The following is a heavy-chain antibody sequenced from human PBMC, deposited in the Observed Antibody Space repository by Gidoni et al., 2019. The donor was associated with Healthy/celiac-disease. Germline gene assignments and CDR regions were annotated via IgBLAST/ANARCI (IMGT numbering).Heavy chain of an antibody. CDR1: GGSISSGGYY. Sequence: QVQLQESGPGLVKPSQTLSLTCTVSGGSISSGGYYWSWIRQHPGKGLEWIGYIYYSGSTYYNPSLKSRVTISVDTSKNQFSLKLSSVTAADTAVYYCARGSGGLMVYAPRYFQHWGQGTLVTVSS. J-gene: IGHJ1*01. V-gene: IGHV4-31*03. CDR2: IYYSGST. CDR3: ARGSGGLMVYAPRYFQH. D-gene: IGHD2-8*01.